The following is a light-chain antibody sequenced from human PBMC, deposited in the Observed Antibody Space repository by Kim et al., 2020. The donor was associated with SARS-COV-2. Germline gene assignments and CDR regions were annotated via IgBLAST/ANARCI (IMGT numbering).Light chain of an antibody. CDR2: EDT. V-gene: IGLV3-1*01. CDR3: QAWDSSIVV. Sequence: SYELTQPPSVSMSPGQTVSITCSGDKLGDKYACWYQQKPGQSPVMVIYEDTKRPSGIPERFSGSNSGNTATLTISGTQATEEADYYCQAWDSSIVVFGGGTQLTVL. J-gene: IGLJ2*01. CDR1: KLGDKY.